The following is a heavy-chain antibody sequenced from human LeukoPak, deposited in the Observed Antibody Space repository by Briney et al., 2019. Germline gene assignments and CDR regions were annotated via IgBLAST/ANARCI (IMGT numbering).Heavy chain of an antibody. CDR3: AKAGDYYYYYMDV. D-gene: IGHD3-10*01. J-gene: IGHJ6*03. Sequence: GGSLRLSCAASGFTFDDYAMHWVRQAPGKGLEWASGISWNSGSIGYADSVKGRFTISRDNAKNSLYLQMNSLRAEDTALYYCAKAGDYYYYYMDVWGKGTTVTISS. CDR2: ISWNSGSI. V-gene: IGHV3-9*01. CDR1: GFTFDDYA.